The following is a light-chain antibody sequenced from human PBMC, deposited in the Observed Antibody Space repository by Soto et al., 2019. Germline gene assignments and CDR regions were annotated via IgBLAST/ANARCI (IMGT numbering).Light chain of an antibody. CDR3: QQTDSFPIT. CDR2: GAS. J-gene: IGKJ5*01. Sequence: EIVLTQSPGTLSLSPGERATLSCRASQSVSGRYLAWYQQKPGQAPRLLIYGASSRATGIPDRFSGSGSGTDFTLTISRLEPEDFGTYYCQQTDSFPITFGQGTRLEIK. CDR1: QSVSGRY. V-gene: IGKV3-20*01.